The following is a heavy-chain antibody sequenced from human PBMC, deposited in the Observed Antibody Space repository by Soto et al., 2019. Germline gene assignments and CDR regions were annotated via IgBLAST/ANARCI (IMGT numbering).Heavy chain of an antibody. Sequence: EVQLLESGGGLVQPGGSLRLSCAASGFTFSSSGMSWVRQPLGKGLEWISGLSGRDGRTTYADSVKGRFTISRDNSKNTLYLEMDSQRVEDTAVYYCAKDSGYDSTDWGQGTLVTVSS. CDR1: GFTFSSSG. J-gene: IGHJ4*02. D-gene: IGHD3-22*01. V-gene: IGHV3-23*01. CDR3: AKDSGYDSTD. CDR2: LSGRDGRT.